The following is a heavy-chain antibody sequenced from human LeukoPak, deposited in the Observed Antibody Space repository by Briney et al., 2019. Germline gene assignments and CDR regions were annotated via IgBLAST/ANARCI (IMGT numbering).Heavy chain of an antibody. J-gene: IGHJ4*02. D-gene: IGHD1-26*01. CDR1: GYTFTGYY. V-gene: IGHV1-2*06. CDR2: INPNNGAT. CDR3: TRESGSYHGNDY. Sequence: GASVKVSCKASGYTFTGYYMHWVRQAPGQGLEWMGRINPNNGATNYAQKLQGRVTITGDTFISTAYMELSSLRSDDTAVYYCTRESGSYHGNDYWGQGTLVTVSS.